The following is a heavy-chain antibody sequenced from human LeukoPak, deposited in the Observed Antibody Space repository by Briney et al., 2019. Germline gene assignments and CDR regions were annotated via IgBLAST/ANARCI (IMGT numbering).Heavy chain of an antibody. V-gene: IGHV3-30-3*01. CDR1: GFTFSSYA. Sequence: GGSLRLSCAASGFTFSSYAMHWVRQAPGKGLEWVAVISYDGSNKYYADSVKGRFTTSRDNSKNTLYLQMNSLRAEDTAVYYCARELESAAGYYFDYWGQGTLVTVSS. J-gene: IGHJ4*02. D-gene: IGHD6-13*01. CDR2: ISYDGSNK. CDR3: ARELESAAGYYFDY.